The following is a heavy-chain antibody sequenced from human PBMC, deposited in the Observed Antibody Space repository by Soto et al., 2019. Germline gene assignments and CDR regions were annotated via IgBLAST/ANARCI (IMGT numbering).Heavy chain of an antibody. Sequence: QVQLVQSGAEVKKPGSSVKVSCKASGGTFSSYAISWVRQAPGQELEWMGGIIPIFGTANYAQKFQGRVTITADKSTRTSYMELSSLRSEDTAVYYCATFDYNWNYGRGYYFDYWGQGTLVTVSS. J-gene: IGHJ4*02. V-gene: IGHV1-69*06. CDR2: IIPIFGTA. CDR1: GGTFSSYA. D-gene: IGHD1-1*01. CDR3: ATFDYNWNYGRGYYFDY.